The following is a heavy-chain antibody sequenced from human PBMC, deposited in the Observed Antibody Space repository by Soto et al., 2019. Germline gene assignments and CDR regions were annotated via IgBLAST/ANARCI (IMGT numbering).Heavy chain of an antibody. J-gene: IGHJ6*02. V-gene: IGHV4-4*02. CDR1: GGSISSSNW. D-gene: IGHD3-3*01. CDR3: ATHVLRSSYYYYGMDV. Sequence: QVQLQESGPGLVKPSGTLSLTCAVSGGSISSSNWWSWVRQPPGKGLEWIGEIYHSGSTNYNPSLRSRATIPVDKSKRQFSLKLSSVTAADTAVYYCATHVLRSSYYYYGMDVWGQGTTVTVSS. CDR2: IYHSGST.